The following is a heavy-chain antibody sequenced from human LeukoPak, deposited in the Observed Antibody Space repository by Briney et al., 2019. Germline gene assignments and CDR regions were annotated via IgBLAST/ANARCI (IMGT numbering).Heavy chain of an antibody. J-gene: IGHJ4*02. CDR3: ARQGYKSGWYPTFDF. CDR2: VYYSGST. Sequence: SETLSPTCTVSGGSISSYYWSWIRQPPGKGLEWIGYVYYSGSTNSNPPLKSRVTISVDTSKNQLSLKLNSVTAADTAVYYCARQGYKSGWYPTFDFWGPGTQVIVFS. V-gene: IGHV4-59*01. CDR1: GGSISSYY. D-gene: IGHD6-19*01.